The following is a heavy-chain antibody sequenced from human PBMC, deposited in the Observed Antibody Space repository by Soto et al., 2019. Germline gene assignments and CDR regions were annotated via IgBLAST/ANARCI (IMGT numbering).Heavy chain of an antibody. J-gene: IGHJ6*02. CDR2: ISYDGSNK. D-gene: IGHD3-22*01. CDR1: GFTFSSYG. CDR3: AGSGYNYYYYYGMDV. V-gene: IGHV3-30*03. Sequence: PGGSLRLSCAASGFTFSSYGMHWVRQAPGKGLEWVAVISYDGSNKYYADSVKGRFTISRDNSKNTLYLQMNSLRAEDTAVYYCAGSGYNYYYYYGMDVWGQGTTVTVSS.